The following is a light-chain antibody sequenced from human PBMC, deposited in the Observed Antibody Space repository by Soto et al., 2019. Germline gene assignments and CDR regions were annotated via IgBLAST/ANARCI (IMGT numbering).Light chain of an antibody. Sequence: QSVLTQPPSASGTPGQRVTISCSGSSSNIGSNAVNWYQQLPGTAPKLLILSNDQRPSGVPDRFSGSKSGTSASLAISGLQSEDEADYYCAAWDDAVNAHVVFGGGTKLTVL. CDR1: SSNIGSNA. V-gene: IGLV1-44*01. CDR2: SND. CDR3: AAWDDAVNAHVV. J-gene: IGLJ2*01.